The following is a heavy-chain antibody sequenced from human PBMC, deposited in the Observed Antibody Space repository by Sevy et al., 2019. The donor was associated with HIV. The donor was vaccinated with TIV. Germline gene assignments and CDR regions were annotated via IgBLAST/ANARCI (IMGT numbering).Heavy chain of an antibody. CDR1: EFTFSNYG. CDR2: ISKDGSQK. D-gene: IGHD3-16*02. CDR3: AKGVLGELSLSLFDI. J-gene: IGHJ3*02. Sequence: GGSLRLSCAASEFTFSNYGMHWVRQVPGKGLEWVAVISKDGSQKYYGDIVKGRFTISRDSSKNMLYLQMNSLRAEDTAVYYCAKGVLGELSLSLFDIWGQGTLVTVSS. V-gene: IGHV3-30*18.